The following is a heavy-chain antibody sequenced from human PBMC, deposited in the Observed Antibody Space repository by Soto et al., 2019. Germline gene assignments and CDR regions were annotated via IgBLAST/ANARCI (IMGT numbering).Heavy chain of an antibody. J-gene: IGHJ6*02. V-gene: IGHV3-21*01. Sequence: EVQLVESGGGLVKPGGSLRLSCAASGFNFNSYTINWVRQAPGQRLEWLSSISSSGYIFSTDSVRGRFTISRDNAKNSVYLQISSLRAEDTAVYFCARECSGGSCYPGMDVWGQGTTVTVSS. CDR3: ARECSGGSCYPGMDV. D-gene: IGHD2-15*01. CDR1: GFNFNSYT. CDR2: ISSSGYI.